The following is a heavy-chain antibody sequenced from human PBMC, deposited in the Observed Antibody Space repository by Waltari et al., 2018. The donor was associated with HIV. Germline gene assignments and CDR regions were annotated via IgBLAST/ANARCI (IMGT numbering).Heavy chain of an antibody. V-gene: IGHV3-30*04. Sequence: QVQLVESGGGVVQPGRSLRLSCAASGFTFSSYAMHWVRQAPGKGLEGVAVISYDGSNEYYADSVKGRFTISRDNSKNTLYLQMNSLRAEDTAVYYWARDNRAERAFDIWGQGTMVTVSS. CDR3: ARDNRAERAFDI. J-gene: IGHJ3*02. CDR1: GFTFSSYA. CDR2: ISYDGSNE.